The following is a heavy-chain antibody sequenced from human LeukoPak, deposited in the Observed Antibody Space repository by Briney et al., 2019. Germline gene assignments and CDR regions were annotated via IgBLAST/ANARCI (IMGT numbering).Heavy chain of an antibody. D-gene: IGHD2-8*01. J-gene: IGHJ4*02. Sequence: ASVTVSCKASGYTFTSYYVHWVRQAPGQELEWMGIINPSGSSTSYAQKFQGRITMTSDTSTTTVYMQMRSLRSDDTAVYYCARDRGKREDAIPPWSVPDYWGQGSLVTVSS. V-gene: IGHV1-46*01. CDR1: GYTFTSYY. CDR2: INPSGSST. CDR3: ARDRGKREDAIPPWSVPDY.